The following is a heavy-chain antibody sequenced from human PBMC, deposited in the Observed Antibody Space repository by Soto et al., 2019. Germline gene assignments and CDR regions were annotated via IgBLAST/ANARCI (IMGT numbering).Heavy chain of an antibody. CDR2: IWYDGSNK. CDR1: GFTFSSYG. D-gene: IGHD6-6*01. Sequence: QVQLVESGGGVVQPGRSLRLSCAASGFTFSSYGMHWVRQAPGKGLEWVAVIWYDGSNKYYADSVKGRFTISRDNSKNTLYLQMNSLRAEDTAVYCCARDYSSSFYGMDVWGQGTTVTVSS. CDR3: ARDYSSSFYGMDV. J-gene: IGHJ6*02. V-gene: IGHV3-33*01.